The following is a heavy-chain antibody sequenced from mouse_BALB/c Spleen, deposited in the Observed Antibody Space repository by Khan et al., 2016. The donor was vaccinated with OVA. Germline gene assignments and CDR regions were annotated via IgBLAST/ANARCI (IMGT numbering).Heavy chain of an antibody. V-gene: IGHV11-2*02. CDR1: GFTFSGFW. CDR3: MIYAMDY. Sequence: EVQLLETGGGLVQFGGSRGLSCEGSGFTFSGFWMSWVRQTPGKTLEWIGDINSDGSVINSAPSIKDRFTIFRDNDKSTLYLQMSNVRSEDTATYFCMIYAMDYWGQGTSVTVSS. J-gene: IGHJ4*01. CDR2: INSDGSVI.